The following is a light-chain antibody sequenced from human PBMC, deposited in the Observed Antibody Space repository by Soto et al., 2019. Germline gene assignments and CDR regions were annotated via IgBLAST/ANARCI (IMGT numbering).Light chain of an antibody. CDR3: QQYNNWPPTT. V-gene: IGKV3-15*01. Sequence: EIVMTQSPATLSVSPGERASLSCRASQSVSSNLSWYQQKPVQAPRLLIYDASTRATGIPARFSGSGSGTEFTLTISSLQSEDFAVYYCQQYNNWPPTTFGQGTRLEIK. J-gene: IGKJ5*01. CDR2: DAS. CDR1: QSVSSN.